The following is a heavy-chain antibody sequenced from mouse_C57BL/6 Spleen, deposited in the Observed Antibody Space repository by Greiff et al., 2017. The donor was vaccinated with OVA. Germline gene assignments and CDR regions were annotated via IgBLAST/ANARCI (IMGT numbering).Heavy chain of an antibody. CDR1: GYAFSSYW. CDR3: ARENGDYPQYYSMDY. CDR2: IYPRSGDT. D-gene: IGHD2-13*01. J-gene: IGHJ4*01. V-gene: IGHV1-80*01. Sequence: VQLQESGAELVKPGASVKISCKASGYAFSSYWMNWVKQRTGKGLEWIGEIYPRSGDTYYNGKFKGKATLTADKSSSTAYMQLRSLTSEGAVVDLCARENGDYPQYYSMDYRGQRTSGTVPP.